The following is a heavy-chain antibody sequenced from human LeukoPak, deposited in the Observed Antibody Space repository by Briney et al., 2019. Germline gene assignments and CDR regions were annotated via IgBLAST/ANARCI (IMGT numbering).Heavy chain of an antibody. D-gene: IGHD2-21*01. CDR3: VKDIGLNGDSVY. Sequence: GGSLRLSCAASGFTFSTSWMSWVRQAPGKGLEWVANIRKDGSDIHYVDSVKGRFTISRDTAKNSLYLEMNSLKPDDTALYYCVKDIGLNGDSVYWGQGTPVTVSS. V-gene: IGHV3-7*03. CDR2: IRKDGSDI. CDR1: GFTFSTSW. J-gene: IGHJ4*02.